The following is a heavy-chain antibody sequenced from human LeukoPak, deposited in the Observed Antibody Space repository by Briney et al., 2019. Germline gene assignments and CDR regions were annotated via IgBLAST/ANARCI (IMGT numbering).Heavy chain of an antibody. CDR2: IYYSGST. Sequence: SETLSLTCTVSGGSISSYYWSWIRQPPGKGLEWIGYIYYSGSTNYNPSLKSRVTISVDTSKNQFSLKLSSVTAADTAVYYCASGGYSYGYRTRQFDYWGQGTLVTVSS. J-gene: IGHJ4*02. D-gene: IGHD5-18*01. CDR1: GGSISSYY. V-gene: IGHV4-59*01. CDR3: ASGGYSYGYRTRQFDY.